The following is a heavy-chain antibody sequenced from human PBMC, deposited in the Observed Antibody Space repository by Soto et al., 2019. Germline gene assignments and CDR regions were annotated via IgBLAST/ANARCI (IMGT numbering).Heavy chain of an antibody. D-gene: IGHD3-16*01. CDR1: GYSFTSYW. V-gene: IGHV5-10-1*01. CDR2: IDPSDSYT. J-gene: IGHJ6*02. CDR3: ASPALDYYYYGMDV. Sequence: GESLKISCKGCGYSFTSYWISWVRQMPGKGLEWMGRIDPSDSYTNYSPSFQGHVTISADKSISTAYLQWSSLKASDTAMYYCASPALDYYYYGMDVWGQGTTVTVSS.